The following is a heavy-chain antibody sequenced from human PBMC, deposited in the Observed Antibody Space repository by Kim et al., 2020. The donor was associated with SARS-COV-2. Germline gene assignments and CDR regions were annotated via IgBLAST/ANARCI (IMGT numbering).Heavy chain of an antibody. V-gene: IGHV4-59*08. J-gene: IGHJ4*02. CDR2: IYYSGST. Sequence: SETLSLTCTVSGGSISSYYWSWIRQPPGKGLEWIGYIYYSGSTNYNPSLKSRVTISVDTSKNQFSLKLSSVTAADTAVYYCARREGVGATFDYWGQGTLVTVSS. D-gene: IGHD1-26*01. CDR3: ARREGVGATFDY. CDR1: GGSISSYY.